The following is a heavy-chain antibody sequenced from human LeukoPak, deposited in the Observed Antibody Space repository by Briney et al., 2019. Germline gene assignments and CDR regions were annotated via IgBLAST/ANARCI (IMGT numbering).Heavy chain of an antibody. V-gene: IGHV1-69*06. D-gene: IGHD5-18*01. CDR3: AMGIGYSYGFNYYYYMDV. Sequence: SVNVSCKASGGTFSSYAISWLRQAPGHGLEWMGGIIPIFGTANYAQKFQGRVTITADKTTSTAYMELRSLISEDTAVYYCAMGIGYSYGFNYYYYMDVWGKGTTVTVSS. J-gene: IGHJ6*03. CDR1: GGTFSSYA. CDR2: IIPIFGTA.